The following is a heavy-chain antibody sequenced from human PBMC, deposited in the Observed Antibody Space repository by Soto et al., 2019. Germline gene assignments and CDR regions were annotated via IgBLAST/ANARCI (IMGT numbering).Heavy chain of an antibody. CDR2: ITGTGNSI. CDR1: GFTFRNYA. V-gene: IGHV3-23*01. CDR3: AKTPNSRLLNS. Sequence: PVGAVRLSCAVSGFTFRNYAMSWVRQAPGKGLEWVAGITGTGNSISYSDSVRGRFTISRGNSENTLYLQMNSLRAEDTAVYWCAKTPNSRLLNSWGQGALVTVSS. D-gene: IGHD3-9*01. J-gene: IGHJ4*02.